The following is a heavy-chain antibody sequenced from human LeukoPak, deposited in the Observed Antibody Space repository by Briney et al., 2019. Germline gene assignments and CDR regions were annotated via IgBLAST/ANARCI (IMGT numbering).Heavy chain of an antibody. Sequence: PGGSLRLSCAASGFTASSNYMSWVRQAPGKGLEWVSVIYSGGSTYYADSVKGRFTISRDNSKNTLYLQMNSLRAEDTAVYYCAKDRTVGASYWYFDLWGRGTLVTVSS. D-gene: IGHD1-26*01. CDR3: AKDRTVGASYWYFDL. J-gene: IGHJ2*01. CDR2: IYSGGST. CDR1: GFTASSNY. V-gene: IGHV3-53*01.